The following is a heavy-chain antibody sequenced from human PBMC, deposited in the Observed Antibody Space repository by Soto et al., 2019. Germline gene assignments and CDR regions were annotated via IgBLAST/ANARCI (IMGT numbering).Heavy chain of an antibody. V-gene: IGHV3-23*01. CDR2: ISGSGGST. Sequence: EVQLLESGGGLVQPGGSLRLSCAASGLTFSSYAMSWVRQAPGKGLEWVSAISGSGGSTYCADSVKGRFTISRDNSKNPLYLQMNSLRAEDTAVYYCAKYSTSSCSYYYYNMDVWGQGTTVTVSS. CDR3: AKYSTSSCSYYYYNMDV. CDR1: GLTFSSYA. D-gene: IGHD6-6*01. J-gene: IGHJ6*02.